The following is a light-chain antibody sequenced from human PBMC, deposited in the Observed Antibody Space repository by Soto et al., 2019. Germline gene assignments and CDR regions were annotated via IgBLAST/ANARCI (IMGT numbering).Light chain of an antibody. V-gene: IGLV1-44*01. CDR3: AAWDASLNGYV. Sequence: QSVLTQPPSASGTPGQRVTISCSGSSSNIGTNSVNWYQQLPGTAPKLLIYRNNRRPSGVPDRFSGSKSGTSASLAISGLQSEDEADYYCAAWDASLNGYVFGTGTKVTVL. J-gene: IGLJ1*01. CDR2: RNN. CDR1: SSNIGTNS.